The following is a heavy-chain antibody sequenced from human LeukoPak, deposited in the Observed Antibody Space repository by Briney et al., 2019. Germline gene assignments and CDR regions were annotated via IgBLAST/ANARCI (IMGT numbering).Heavy chain of an antibody. J-gene: IGHJ6*02. CDR2: IYDSGNS. Sequence: SETLSLTCSVSGGSLSNYHWSWIRQPPEKGLEWIAYIYDSGNSDYNPSLKSRVNTSVDTSNNQFSLRLSSVTAADTAVYYCARYGDYYYSYGMDVWGQGTTVTVSS. CDR1: GGSLSNYH. D-gene: IGHD4-17*01. CDR3: ARYGDYYYSYGMDV. V-gene: IGHV4-59*01.